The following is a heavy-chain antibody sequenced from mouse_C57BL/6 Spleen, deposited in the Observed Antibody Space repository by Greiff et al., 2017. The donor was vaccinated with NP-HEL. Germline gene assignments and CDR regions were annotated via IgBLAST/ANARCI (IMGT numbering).Heavy chain of an antibody. CDR1: GFTFSSYA. CDR3: ARDEDYYGSSLDY. D-gene: IGHD1-1*01. CDR2: ISDGGSYT. Sequence: EVQLVESGGGLVKPGGSLKLSCAASGFTFSSYAMSWVRQTPEKRLEWVATISDGGSYTYYPDNVKGRFTISRDNAKNNLYLQMSHLKSEDTAMYYCARDEDYYGSSLDYWGQGTTLTVAS. V-gene: IGHV5-4*01. J-gene: IGHJ2*01.